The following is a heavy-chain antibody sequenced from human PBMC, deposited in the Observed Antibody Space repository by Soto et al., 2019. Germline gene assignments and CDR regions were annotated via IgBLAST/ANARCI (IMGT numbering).Heavy chain of an antibody. CDR2: IRSKAYGGTT. V-gene: IGHV3-49*03. CDR3: TRGSVYYDILTGPHAFDI. Sequence: HPGGSLRLSCTASGFTFGDYAMSWFRQAPGKGLEWVGFIRSKAYGGTTEYAASVKGRFTISRDDSKSIAYLQMNSLKTEDTAVYYCTRGSVYYDILTGPHAFDIWGQGTMVTVSS. D-gene: IGHD3-9*01. CDR1: GFTFGDYA. J-gene: IGHJ3*02.